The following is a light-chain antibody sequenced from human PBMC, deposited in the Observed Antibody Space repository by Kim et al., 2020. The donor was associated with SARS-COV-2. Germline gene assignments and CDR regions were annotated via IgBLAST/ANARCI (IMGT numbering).Light chain of an antibody. J-gene: IGLJ3*02. V-gene: IGLV1-44*01. CDR2: SDN. Sequence: ELTQPPSASGTPGQRVTISCSGSSSNIGSNAVNWYQQLSGTAPKLLIYSDNQRPSGVLDRFSGSKSDTSASLAISGLQSEDEADYYCAAWDDSLNAWVFGGGTQLTVL. CDR1: SSNIGSNA. CDR3: AAWDDSLNAWV.